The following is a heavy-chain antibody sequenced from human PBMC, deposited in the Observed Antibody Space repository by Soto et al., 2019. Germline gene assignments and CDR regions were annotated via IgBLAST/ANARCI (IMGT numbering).Heavy chain of an antibody. CDR3: ARVHGDYDYVWGSYRSNWFDP. CDR2: IYYSGST. Sequence: SETLSLTCTVSGGSISSYYRSWIRQPPGKGLEWIGYIYYSGSTNYNPSLKSRVTISVDTSKNQFSLKLSSVTAADTAVYYCARVHGDYDYVWGSYRSNWFDPWGQGTLVTVSS. D-gene: IGHD3-16*02. V-gene: IGHV4-59*01. CDR1: GGSISSYY. J-gene: IGHJ5*02.